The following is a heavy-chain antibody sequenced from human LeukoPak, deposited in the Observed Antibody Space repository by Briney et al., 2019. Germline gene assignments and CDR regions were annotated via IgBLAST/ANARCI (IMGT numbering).Heavy chain of an antibody. J-gene: IGHJ6*02. CDR2: IYHTGST. CDR1: DDSISSTNW. D-gene: IGHD4-11*01. V-gene: IGHV4-4*02. Sequence: SGTLSLTCAVSDDSISSTNWWHWVRQPPGKGPEWIGEIYHTGSTNNNPSLTSRVTISVDKSKNQFSLKLSSVTAADTAVYYCARGRHEETTFRDYYYGLDVWGQGTTVTASS. CDR3: ARGRHEETTFRDYYYGLDV.